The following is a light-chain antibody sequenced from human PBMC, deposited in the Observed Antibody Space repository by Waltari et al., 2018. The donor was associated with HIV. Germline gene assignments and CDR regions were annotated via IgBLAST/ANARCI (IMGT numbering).Light chain of an antibody. Sequence: QTVVTQEPSFSVSPGGTVTLTCGLNSGSVSTSYYPRWYQQTPGQTPPTLIYNTNTRSSGVPDRFSGSILGNKAALTITGAQADDESDYYCVLYMGGGIWVFGGGTKVTVL. CDR2: NTN. CDR3: VLYMGGGIWV. J-gene: IGLJ3*02. V-gene: IGLV8-61*01. CDR1: SGSVSTSYY.